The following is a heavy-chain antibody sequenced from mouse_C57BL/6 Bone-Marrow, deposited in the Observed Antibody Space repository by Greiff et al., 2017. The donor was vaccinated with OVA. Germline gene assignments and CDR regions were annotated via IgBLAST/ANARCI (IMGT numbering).Heavy chain of an antibody. D-gene: IGHD2-3*01. CDR1: GYTFTNYW. Sequence: VQLQQSGAELVRPGTSVKMSCKASGYTFTNYWIGWAKQRPGHGLEWIGDIYPGGGYTNYNEKFKGKATLTADKSSSTAYMQFSSLTSEDSAIYYCARRGWFSYFDVWGTGTTVTVSS. CDR2: IYPGGGYT. CDR3: ARRGWFSYFDV. J-gene: IGHJ1*03. V-gene: IGHV1-63*01.